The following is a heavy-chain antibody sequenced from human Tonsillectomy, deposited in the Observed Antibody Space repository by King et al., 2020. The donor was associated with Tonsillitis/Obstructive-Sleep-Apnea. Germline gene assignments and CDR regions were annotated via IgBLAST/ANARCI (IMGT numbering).Heavy chain of an antibody. CDR3: TTAETDY. V-gene: IGHV3-15*01. CDR2: IKSKTDGGTT. J-gene: IGHJ4*02. Sequence: VQLVESGGGLVKPGGSLRLSCAASGFTFSNAWMSWVRQAPGKGLDWVGLIKSKTDGGTTDYAAPVKGRFTISRDDSKNTLYLQMNSLKTEDTAVYYCTTAETDYWGQGTLVTVSS. CDR1: GFTFSNAW.